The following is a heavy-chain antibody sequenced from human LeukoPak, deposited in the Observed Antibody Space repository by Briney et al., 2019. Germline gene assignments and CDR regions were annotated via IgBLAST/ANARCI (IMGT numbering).Heavy chain of an antibody. V-gene: IGHV3-72*01. CDR2: LRNKANSYTT. CDR3: VRAGIVTTPYFFDY. J-gene: IGHJ4*02. D-gene: IGHD5-12*01. CDR1: GFTFSDHY. Sequence: GGSLRLSCAASGFTFSDHYMDWVRQAPGEGLEWVGRLRNKANSYTTEYAASVKGRFTISRDDSKNSLYLQMNSLKTEDTAMYFCVRAGIVTTPYFFDYWGQGTLVTVSS.